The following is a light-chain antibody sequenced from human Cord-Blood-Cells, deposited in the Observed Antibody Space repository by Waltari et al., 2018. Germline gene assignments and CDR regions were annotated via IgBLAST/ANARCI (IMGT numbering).Light chain of an antibody. CDR2: DVS. V-gene: IGLV2-14*01. J-gene: IGLJ3*02. CDR1: SRDVGGSHY. CDR3: SSYTSSSTWV. Sequence: QSALTQPASVSGSPGQSITISCTGTSRDVGGSHYVSWYQQHPGKAPKPIIYDVSKRPSGVSNRFSGSKSGNTASLTISGLQAEDEADYYCSSYTSSSTWVFGGGTKLTVL.